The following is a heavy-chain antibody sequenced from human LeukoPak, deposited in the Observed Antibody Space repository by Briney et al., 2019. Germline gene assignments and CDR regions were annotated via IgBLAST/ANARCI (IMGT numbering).Heavy chain of an antibody. D-gene: IGHD6-25*01. CDR1: GFSFDDYA. Sequence: PGRSLRLSCAASGFSFDDYAMHWVRQAPGKGLEWVSGISWNSGSSGYADSVKGRFTISRDNAKNSLYLQMNSLRLDDMALYYCAKENGAAGGFYFDYWGQGILVAVSS. CDR2: ISWNSGSS. J-gene: IGHJ4*02. V-gene: IGHV3-9*03. CDR3: AKENGAAGGFYFDY.